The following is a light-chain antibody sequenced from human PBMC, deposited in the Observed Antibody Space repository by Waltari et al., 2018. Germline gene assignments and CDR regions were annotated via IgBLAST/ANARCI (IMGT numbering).Light chain of an antibody. CDR1: GSAVGGSDY. CDR2: DAT. CDR3: SSQTLDGLVL. J-gene: IGLJ2*01. V-gene: IGLV2-14*03. Sequence: QSALTQPVSVSGSPGQSITISCSGVGSAVGGSDYVSWHQHHPGKAPQVIIYDATNRPSGVSDRFSASKSANTASLTISRLQPEDEADYYCSSQTLDGLVLFGGGTRVTVL.